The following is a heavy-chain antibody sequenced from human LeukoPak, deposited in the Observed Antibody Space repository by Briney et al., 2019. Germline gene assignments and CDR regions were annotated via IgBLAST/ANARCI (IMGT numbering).Heavy chain of an antibody. V-gene: IGHV4-39*07. CDR2: IYYSGST. CDR3: ARDDGGVEQWLPRDWFDP. Sequence: PSETLSLTCTVSGGSISSSSYYWGWIRQPPGKGLEWIGSIYYSGSTYYNPSLKSRVTISVDTSKNQFSLRLSSVTAADTAVYYCARDDGGVEQWLPRDWFDPWGQGTLVTVSS. D-gene: IGHD6-19*01. J-gene: IGHJ5*02. CDR1: GGSISSSSYY.